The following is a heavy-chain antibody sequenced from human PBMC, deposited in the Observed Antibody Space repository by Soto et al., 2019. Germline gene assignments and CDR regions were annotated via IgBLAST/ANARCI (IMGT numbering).Heavy chain of an antibody. CDR3: AKDISGPGLDDFDI. J-gene: IGHJ3*02. V-gene: IGHV3-23*01. CDR1: RFTFRNYA. D-gene: IGHD6-19*01. CDR2: ISDSGSRT. Sequence: GGSLRLSCAASRFTFRNYAMNWVRQAPGKGLEWVSGISDSGSRTFHADSVKGRFTISRDNSKHTLYLQMNSLRAEDTAVYYCAKDISGPGLDDFDIWGQGTMVTVS.